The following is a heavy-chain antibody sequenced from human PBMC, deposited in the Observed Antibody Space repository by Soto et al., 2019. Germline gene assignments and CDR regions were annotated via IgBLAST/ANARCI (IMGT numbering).Heavy chain of an antibody. CDR1: GFTFTRSA. D-gene: IGHD3-3*01. CDR2: IVVGSGNT. CDR3: AAAGATYYDFWSGYSRVPYGMDV. V-gene: IGHV1-58*01. Sequence: ASVKVSCKASGFTFTRSAVQWVRQARGQRLEWIGWIVVGSGNTNYAQKFQERVTITRDMSTSTAYMELSSLRSEDTAVYYCAAAGATYYDFWSGYSRVPYGMDVWGQGTTVTVSS. J-gene: IGHJ6*02.